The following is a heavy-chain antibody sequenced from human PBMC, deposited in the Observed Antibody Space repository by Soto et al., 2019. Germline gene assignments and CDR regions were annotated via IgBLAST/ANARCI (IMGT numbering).Heavy chain of an antibody. CDR3: ARDIFGGSYDFLH. D-gene: IGHD3-3*01. J-gene: IGHJ4*02. V-gene: IGHV3-66*01. Sequence: GGSLRLSCAASGFSVNNLFMTWVRQAPGKGLEWVSVISSDGRTYYADSVKGRFTISRDISKNTLYLAMNSLRPGDTAVYYCARDIFGGSYDFLHGGQGTLVTVSS. CDR1: GFSVNNLF. CDR2: ISSDGRT.